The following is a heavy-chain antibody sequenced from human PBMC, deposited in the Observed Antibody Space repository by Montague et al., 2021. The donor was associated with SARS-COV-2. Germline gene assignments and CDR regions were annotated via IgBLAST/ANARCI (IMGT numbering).Heavy chain of an antibody. CDR3: ARAETYDSTGPLFY. Sequence: SLRLSCAASGFTVNKNYMSWVRQAPGKGLEWVSAIYSGGTTYYGDSVKGRFTISRDNSKNTLYLQMNSLRAEDTAVYYCARAETYDSTGPLFYWGQGTLDTVSS. J-gene: IGHJ4*02. V-gene: IGHV3-53*01. CDR2: IYSGGTT. CDR1: GFTVNKNY. D-gene: IGHD3-22*01.